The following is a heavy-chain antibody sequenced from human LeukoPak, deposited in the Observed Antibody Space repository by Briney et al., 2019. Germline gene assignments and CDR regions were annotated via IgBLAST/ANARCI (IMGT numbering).Heavy chain of an antibody. J-gene: IGHJ4*02. D-gene: IGHD1-14*01. CDR3: ARNQRRLDY. CDR1: GFTFSTYW. Sequence: GGSLRLSCAASGFTFSTYWMSWVRQAPGKGLELVDNIKQDGSEKYYVDSVKGRFTISRDNAKNSLYLRVNSLRAEDTAVYYCARNQRRLDYWGQGTLVTVSS. CDR2: IKQDGSEK. V-gene: IGHV3-7*01.